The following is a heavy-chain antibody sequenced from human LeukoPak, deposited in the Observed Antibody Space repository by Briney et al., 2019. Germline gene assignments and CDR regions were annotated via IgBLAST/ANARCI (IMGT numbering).Heavy chain of an antibody. D-gene: IGHD6-13*01. CDR2: IYHSGST. J-gene: IGHJ4*02. CDR3: AREARSSSWYPQESN. Sequence: PSETLSLTCAVSGGSISSGGYSWSWIRQPPGKGLEWIGYIYHSGSTYYNPSLKSRVTISVDRSKNQFSLKLSSVTAADTAVYYCAREARSSSWYPQESNWGQGTLVTVSS. V-gene: IGHV4-30-2*01. CDR1: GGSISSGGYS.